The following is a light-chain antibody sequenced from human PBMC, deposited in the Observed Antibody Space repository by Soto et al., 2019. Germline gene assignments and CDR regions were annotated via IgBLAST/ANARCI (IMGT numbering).Light chain of an antibody. CDR1: QSISSSS. J-gene: IGKJ1*01. Sequence: EIVLTLSPVTLPLSPGERATLSCRATQSISSSSLAWYQQKPGQAPRLLVYGASRRATGIPDRFSGSGSGTDFTLTISRLEPEDFAVYYCQQYGSSPRTFGQGTKVDIK. V-gene: IGKV3-20*01. CDR3: QQYGSSPRT. CDR2: GAS.